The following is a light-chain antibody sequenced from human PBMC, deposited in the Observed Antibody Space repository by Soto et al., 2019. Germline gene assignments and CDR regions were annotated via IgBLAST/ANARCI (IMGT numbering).Light chain of an antibody. CDR2: GAS. CDR1: QSVSSN. V-gene: IGKV3-15*01. Sequence: EIVMTQSPATLSVSPGERATLSCRASQSVSSNLAWYQQKPGQAPRLLIYGASTRATGIPARFSGSGSGTEFTLTISSLQSEDFAVHYCQQYNNWPPPFTFGPGTKVDIK. CDR3: QQYNNWPPPFT. J-gene: IGKJ3*01.